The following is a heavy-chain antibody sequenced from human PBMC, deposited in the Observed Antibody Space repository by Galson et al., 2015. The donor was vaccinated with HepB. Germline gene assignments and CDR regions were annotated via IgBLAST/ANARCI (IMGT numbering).Heavy chain of an antibody. CDR3: ARDGPGIAAAIGAFAI. V-gene: IGHV1-18*04. Sequence: SVKVSCKASGYTFTSYGISWVRQAPGQGLEWMGWISAYNGNTNYAQKLQGRVTMTTDTSTSTAYMELRSLRSDDTAVYYCARDGPGIAAAIGAFAIWGQGTMVTVSS. CDR1: GYTFTSYG. J-gene: IGHJ3*02. D-gene: IGHD6-13*01. CDR2: ISAYNGNT.